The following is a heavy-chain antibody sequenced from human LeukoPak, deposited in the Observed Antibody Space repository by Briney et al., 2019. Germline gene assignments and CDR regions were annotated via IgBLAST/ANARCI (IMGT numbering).Heavy chain of an antibody. Sequence: GESLKISCKGSGYSFTNYWIDWVRQMPGKGLEWMGIIYPGDSDTRYSPSFQGQVTISADKSISTAYLQWSSLKASDTAMYYCARQSRYSGYDAFDIWGQGTMVTVSS. V-gene: IGHV5-51*01. CDR3: ARQSRYSGYDAFDI. J-gene: IGHJ3*02. D-gene: IGHD5-12*01. CDR1: GYSFTNYW. CDR2: IYPGDSDT.